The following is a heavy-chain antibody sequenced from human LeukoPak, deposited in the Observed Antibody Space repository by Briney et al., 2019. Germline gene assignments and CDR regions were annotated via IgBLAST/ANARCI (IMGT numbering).Heavy chain of an antibody. Sequence: PSETLSLTCAVYGGSFSGYYWSWIRQPPGKGLEWIGEINHSGSTNYNPSLKSRVTISVDTSKNQFSLKLSSVTAADTAVYYCARDCSGDGCYSRTLAIWGQGTMVIVSS. CDR3: ARDCSGDGCYSRTLAI. V-gene: IGHV4-34*01. J-gene: IGHJ3*02. CDR2: INHSGST. D-gene: IGHD2-15*01. CDR1: GGSFSGYY.